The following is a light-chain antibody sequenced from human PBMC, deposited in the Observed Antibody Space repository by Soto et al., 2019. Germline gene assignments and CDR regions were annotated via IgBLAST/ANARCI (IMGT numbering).Light chain of an antibody. CDR1: QSVSSSY. Sequence: EIVLTQSPGTLSLSPGERATLSCRASQSVSSSYLAWYQQKPGQAPRLLIYGASSRATGIPDRFSGSGSGTDFTLTISRLEPEDFAVYYCQQYGSPRLTFGGGTKV. CDR3: QQYGSPRLT. J-gene: IGKJ4*01. V-gene: IGKV3-20*01. CDR2: GAS.